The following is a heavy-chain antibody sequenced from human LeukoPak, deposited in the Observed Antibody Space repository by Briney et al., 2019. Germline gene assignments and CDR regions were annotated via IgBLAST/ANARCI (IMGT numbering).Heavy chain of an antibody. Sequence: GGSLRLSCAASGFTFSSYSMNWVRQAPGKGLEWVSSISSSSYIYYADSVKGRFTISRDNAKNSLYLQMNSLRAEDTAVYYCARDPGYSYGYAVDYWGQGTLVTVSS. CDR3: ARDPGYSYGYAVDY. CDR2: ISSSSYI. D-gene: IGHD5-18*01. CDR1: GFTFSSYS. V-gene: IGHV3-21*01. J-gene: IGHJ4*02.